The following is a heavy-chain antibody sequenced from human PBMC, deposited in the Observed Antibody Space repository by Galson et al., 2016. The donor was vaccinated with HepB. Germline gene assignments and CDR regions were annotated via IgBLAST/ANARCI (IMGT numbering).Heavy chain of an antibody. J-gene: IGHJ5*02. CDR2: INSDGTIS. D-gene: IGHD4-23*01. CDR1: GFAFGSHW. Sequence: SLRLSCAASGFAFGSHWMHWVRQVPGKGLVWVSRINSDGTISNYADSVKGRFTLSRDNAKNTLYLQMNSLRVEDTAVYYCGRDHSVVLTTAYNWFDPWGQGTLVTVSS. V-gene: IGHV3-74*01. CDR3: GRDHSVVLTTAYNWFDP.